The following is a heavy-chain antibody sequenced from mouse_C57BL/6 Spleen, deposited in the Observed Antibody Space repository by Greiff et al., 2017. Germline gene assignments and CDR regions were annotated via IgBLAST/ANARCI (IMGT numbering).Heavy chain of an antibody. CDR2: ISSGSSTI. D-gene: IGHD2-10*01. CDR1: GFTFSDYG. J-gene: IGHJ4*01. CDR3: ARRGAYRGYYAMDY. V-gene: IGHV5-17*01. Sequence: VMLVESGGGLVMPGGSPKLSCAASGFTFSDYGMHWVRQPPEKGLEWVAYISSGSSTIYYADTVKGRFTISRDNAKNTLFLQMTSLRSEDTAMYYCARRGAYRGYYAMDYWGQGTSVTVAS.